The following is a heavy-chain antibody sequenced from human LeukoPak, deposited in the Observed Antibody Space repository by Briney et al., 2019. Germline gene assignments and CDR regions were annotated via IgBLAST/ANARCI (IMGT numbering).Heavy chain of an antibody. CDR1: GFTFSSYW. V-gene: IGHV3-7*01. J-gene: IGHJ4*02. D-gene: IGHD3-22*01. CDR2: IKQDGSEK. Sequence: GGSLRLSCAASGFTFSSYWMSWVRQAPGKGLEWVANIKQDGSEKYYVDSVKGRFTISRDNAKNSLCLQMNSLRAEDTAVYYCARDETYYYDSSGYYFDYWGQGTLVTVSS. CDR3: ARDETYYYDSSGYYFDY.